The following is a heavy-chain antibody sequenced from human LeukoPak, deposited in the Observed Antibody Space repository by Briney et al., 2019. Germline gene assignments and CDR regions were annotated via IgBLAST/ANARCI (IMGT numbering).Heavy chain of an antibody. J-gene: IGHJ4*02. CDR2: ISTRWGT. Sequence: PSQTLSLTCTVSGASISSGVYYWSWIRQPAGKGLEWIGRISTRWGTNYNPSLKSRVIISLDTSNNQFSLKLSSVTAADTAVYYCARSLHYYDSSGYYYAFDYWGQGTLVTVSS. D-gene: IGHD3-22*01. V-gene: IGHV4-61*02. CDR1: GASISSGVYY. CDR3: ARSLHYYDSSGYYYAFDY.